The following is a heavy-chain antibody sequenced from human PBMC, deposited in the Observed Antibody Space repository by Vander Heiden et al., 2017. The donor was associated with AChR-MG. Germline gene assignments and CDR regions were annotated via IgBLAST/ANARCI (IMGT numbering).Heavy chain of an antibody. D-gene: IGHD1-26*01. Sequence: EVQLVESGGGLVQAGGSLSLSWAASGFTVSNNYMSWVRQAPGKGLEWVSVIYSGGSTYYADSVKGRFTISRDNSKNTLYLQMNSLRAEDTAVYYCTRDPTKLGFDYWGQGTLVTVSS. CDR3: TRDPTKLGFDY. CDR2: IYSGGST. V-gene: IGHV3-66*01. CDR1: GFTVSNNY. J-gene: IGHJ4*02.